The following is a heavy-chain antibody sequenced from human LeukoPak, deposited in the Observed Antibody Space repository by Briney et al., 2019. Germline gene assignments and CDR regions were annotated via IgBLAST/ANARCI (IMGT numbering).Heavy chain of an antibody. Sequence: GGSLRLSCAASGFTFSTYWMHWVRQAPGKGLVWVSRIKSDGSTNYADSVKGRFTISRDNAKNTVSLQMNSLRPEDTGVYYCARAPSKIVGYNPEYFRHWGQGTWSPSPQ. CDR3: ARAPSKIVGYNPEYFRH. J-gene: IGHJ1*01. CDR2: IKSDGST. V-gene: IGHV3-74*01. CDR1: GFTFSTYW. D-gene: IGHD1-14*01.